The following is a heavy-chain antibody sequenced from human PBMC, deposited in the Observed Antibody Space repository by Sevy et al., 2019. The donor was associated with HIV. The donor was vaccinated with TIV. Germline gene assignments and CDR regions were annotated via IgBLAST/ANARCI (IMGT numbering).Heavy chain of an antibody. Sequence: SETLSLTCSVSYGPISAYYWNWIRQSPGKGLEWIGYIHYSGGTNYNPSLKSRVTMSLDTSKNQFSLQLTSVTAADTALYYCTRAPPVRSGDDSLNWFDPWGQGTLVTVSS. CDR3: TRAPPVRSGDDSLNWFDP. CDR1: YGPISAYY. CDR2: IHYSGGT. D-gene: IGHD5-12*01. J-gene: IGHJ5*02. V-gene: IGHV4-59*01.